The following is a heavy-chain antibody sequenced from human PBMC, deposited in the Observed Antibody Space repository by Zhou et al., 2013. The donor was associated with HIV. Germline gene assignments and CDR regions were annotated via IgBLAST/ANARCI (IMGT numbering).Heavy chain of an antibody. J-gene: IGHJ6*03. Sequence: QVQLQESGPGLVKPSQTLSLTCAVSGGSISNGNYYWSWIRQPAGKGLEWIGRIYASGSTKYNPSLKSRVTISIDTSKNQFSLKLSSVTAADTAVYYCARLVAARDYYYYIDVWGRGTTVTVSS. CDR1: GGSISNGNYY. V-gene: IGHV4-61*02. D-gene: IGHD6-13*01. CDR2: IYASGST. CDR3: ARLVAARDYYYYIDV.